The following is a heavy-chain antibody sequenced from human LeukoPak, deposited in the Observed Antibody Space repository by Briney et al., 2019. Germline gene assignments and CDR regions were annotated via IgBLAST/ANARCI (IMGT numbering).Heavy chain of an antibody. J-gene: IGHJ4*02. D-gene: IGHD6-13*01. CDR3: AYSSSWYPDY. Sequence: ASVKVSCKASGYTFTGYYMHWVRQAPGQGLEWMGWINPNSGGTNYAQKFQGRVTMTRDTSISTAYMELSSLRSEDTAVYYCAYSSSWYPDYWGQGTLVTVSS. V-gene: IGHV1-2*02. CDR2: INPNSGGT. CDR1: GYTFTGYY.